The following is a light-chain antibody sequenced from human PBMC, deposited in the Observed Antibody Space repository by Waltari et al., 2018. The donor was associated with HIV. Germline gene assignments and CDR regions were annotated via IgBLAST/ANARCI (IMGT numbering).Light chain of an antibody. V-gene: IGLV1-40*01. CDR1: SSNIGAGFD. J-gene: IGLJ3*02. Sequence: QSVLTQPPSVSGAPGQRVTISCTGNSSNIGAGFDVHWYQQVPETAPKLLLYGDTTRPSGVPDRFSGSKSGTSASLAITGLQAEDEADYYGQSYDSGLSVVFGGGTKLTVL. CDR3: QSYDSGLSVV. CDR2: GDT.